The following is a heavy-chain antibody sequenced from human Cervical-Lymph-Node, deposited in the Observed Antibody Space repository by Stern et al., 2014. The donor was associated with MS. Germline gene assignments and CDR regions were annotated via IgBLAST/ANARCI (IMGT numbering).Heavy chain of an antibody. D-gene: IGHD3-22*01. CDR3: ARGIGIVGIYYYYYGMDV. V-gene: IGHV1-18*01. Sequence: VQLVESGAEVKKPGVSVKVSCKASGYTFTSYGISWVRQAPGQGLEWMGWISAYNGNTNYAQKLQGRVTMTTDTSTSTAYMELRSLRSDDTAVYYCARGIGIVGIYYYYYGMDVWGQGTTVTVSS. J-gene: IGHJ6*02. CDR1: GYTFTSYG. CDR2: ISAYNGNT.